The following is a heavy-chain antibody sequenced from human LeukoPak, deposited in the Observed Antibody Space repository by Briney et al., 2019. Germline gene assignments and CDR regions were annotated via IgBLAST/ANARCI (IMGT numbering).Heavy chain of an antibody. CDR3: AKERAGYTNPYYFDY. CDR1: GGSISSYY. J-gene: IGHJ4*02. D-gene: IGHD3-16*02. CDR2: IYTSGST. Sequence: SETLSLTCTVSGGSISSYYWSWIGQPAGKGLEWIGRIYTSGSTNYNPSLKSRVTMSVDTSKHQFSLKLSSVTAEDTAVYYCAKERAGYTNPYYFDYWGQGTLVTVSS. V-gene: IGHV4-4*07.